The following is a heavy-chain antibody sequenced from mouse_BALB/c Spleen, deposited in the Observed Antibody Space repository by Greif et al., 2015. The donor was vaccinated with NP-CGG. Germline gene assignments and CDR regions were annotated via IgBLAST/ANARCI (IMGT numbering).Heavy chain of an antibody. CDR2: INPSSGYT. Sequence: VQRVESGAELARPGASVKMSCKASGYTFTSYTMHWVKQRPGQGLEWIGYINPSSGYTNYNQKFKDKATLTADKSSSTAYMQLSSLTSEDSAVYYCARYYGSSYAMDYWGQGTSVTVSS. CDR1: GYTFTSYT. CDR3: ARYYGSSYAMDY. V-gene: IGHV1-4*01. D-gene: IGHD1-1*01. J-gene: IGHJ4*01.